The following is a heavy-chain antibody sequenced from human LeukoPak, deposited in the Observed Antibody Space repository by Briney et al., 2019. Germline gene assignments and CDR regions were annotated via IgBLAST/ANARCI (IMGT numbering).Heavy chain of an antibody. CDR3: ARALSGFDI. CDR1: GLIFSSNY. V-gene: IGHV3-53*01. J-gene: IGHJ3*02. CDR2: IYSGGSI. D-gene: IGHD3-3*01. Sequence: GGSLRLSCAASGLIFSSNYMTWVRQAPGKGLEWVSVIYSGGSIYYADSVKGRFTISRDNSRNTLYLQMNSLRAEDTAVYYCARALSGFDIWGPGTLVTVSS.